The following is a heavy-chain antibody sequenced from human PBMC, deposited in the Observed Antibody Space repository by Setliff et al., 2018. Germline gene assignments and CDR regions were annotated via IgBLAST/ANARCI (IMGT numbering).Heavy chain of an antibody. D-gene: IGHD3-3*01. J-gene: IGHJ6*03. V-gene: IGHV4-61*02. CDR2: IYTDGST. CDR3: ARVTGFSYMDV. CDR1: GDSISRAKYY. Sequence: SETLSLTCTVSGDSISRAKYYWSWIRQSAGKGLECIGRIYTDGSTKYNPSLNSRVTLSIDTSKSQFSLRLSSVTAADTAVYFCARVTGFSYMDVWGKGTTVTVSS.